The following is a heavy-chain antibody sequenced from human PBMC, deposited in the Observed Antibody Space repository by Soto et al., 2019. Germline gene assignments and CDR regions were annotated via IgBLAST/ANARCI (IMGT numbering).Heavy chain of an antibody. Sequence: SETLSLTCAVSGGSISSGGYSWSWIRQPPGKGLEWIGYIYHSGSTYYNPSLKSRVTISVDRSKNQFSLKLSSMTAADTAVYYCARNRPFFGHTFDPWGQGTLVTVSS. CDR3: ARNRPFFGHTFDP. J-gene: IGHJ5*02. D-gene: IGHD3-3*01. CDR2: IYHSGST. CDR1: GGSISSGGYS. V-gene: IGHV4-30-2*01.